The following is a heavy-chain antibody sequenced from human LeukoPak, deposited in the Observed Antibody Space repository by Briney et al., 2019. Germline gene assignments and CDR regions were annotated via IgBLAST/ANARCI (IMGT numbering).Heavy chain of an antibody. CDR2: IYSGGST. CDR3: ARDLGGRNFDY. V-gene: IGHV3-53*01. CDR1: GFTVSSNY. Sequence: AGSLRLSCAASGFTVSSNYMSWVRQAPGKGLEWVSVIYSGGSTYYADSVKGRFTISRDNSKNTLYLQMNSLTAEDTAVYYCARDLGGRNFDYWGQGTLVTVSS. J-gene: IGHJ4*02.